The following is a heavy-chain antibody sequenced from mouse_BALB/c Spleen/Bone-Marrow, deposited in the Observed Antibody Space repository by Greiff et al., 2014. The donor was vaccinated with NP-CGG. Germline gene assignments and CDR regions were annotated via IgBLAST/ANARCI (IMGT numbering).Heavy chain of an antibody. CDR3: ARWAVRRPGYFDV. CDR1: GYTFTSYW. V-gene: IGHV1S81*02. J-gene: IGHJ1*01. CDR2: INPSNGRT. D-gene: IGHD2-14*01. Sequence: VQLQQSGAELVKPGASVKLSCKASGYTFTSYWMHWVKQRPGQGLEWIGEINPSNGRTNYNEKFKSKATLTVDKSSSTAYMQLSSLPSEDSAVYYCARWAVRRPGYFDVWGAGTTVTVSS.